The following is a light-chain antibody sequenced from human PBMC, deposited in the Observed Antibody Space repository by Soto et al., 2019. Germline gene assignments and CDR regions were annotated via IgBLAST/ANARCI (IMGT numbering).Light chain of an antibody. J-gene: IGLJ3*02. CDR1: SGSVSTSYY. CDR3: VLYMGSGIWV. V-gene: IGLV8-61*01. CDR2: STN. Sequence: QTVVTQEPSFSVSPGGTVTLTCGLSSGSVSTSYYPSWYQQTPGQAPRTLIYSTNTRSSGVPDRFSGSILGNKAALTITGAQAGDESDYYCVLYMGSGIWVFGGVTKLTVL.